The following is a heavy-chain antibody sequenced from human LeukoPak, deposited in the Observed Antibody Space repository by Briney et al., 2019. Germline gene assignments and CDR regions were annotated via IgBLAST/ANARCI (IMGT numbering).Heavy chain of an antibody. CDR3: GTTTVVTRGLGMDV. Sequence: PSETLSLTCTVSGGSISSSSYYWGWIRQPPGKGLEWIGSIYYSGSTYYNPSLKSRVTISVDTSKNQFSLKLSSVTAADTAVYYCGTTTVVTRGLGMDVWGKGTTVTVSS. D-gene: IGHD4-23*01. CDR1: GGSISSSSYY. V-gene: IGHV4-39*01. J-gene: IGHJ6*04. CDR2: IYYSGST.